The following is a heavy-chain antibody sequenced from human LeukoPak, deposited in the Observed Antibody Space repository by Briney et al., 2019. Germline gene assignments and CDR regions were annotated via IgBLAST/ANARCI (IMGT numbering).Heavy chain of an antibody. V-gene: IGHV1-69*04. CDR3: ARVGRSRGSLPNSYYYMDV. CDR2: IAPIRDVT. CDR1: GGTFSNYA. J-gene: IGHJ6*03. Sequence: ASVKVSCKASGGTFSNYAISWVRQAPGQGLEWMGRIAPIRDVTNYAQKFQGRVTITADKSTITAYMEVSSLRSEDTAVYWCARVGRSRGSLPNSYYYMDVWGKGTTVTVSS. D-gene: IGHD1-26*01.